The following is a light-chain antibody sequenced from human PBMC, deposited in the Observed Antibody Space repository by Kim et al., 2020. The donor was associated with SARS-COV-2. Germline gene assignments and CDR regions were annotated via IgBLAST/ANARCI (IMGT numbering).Light chain of an antibody. Sequence: PGKTARITCGGNNIGSKSVHCYQQKPGQAPALVIYYDSDRPSGIPERFSGSNSGNTATLTISRVEAGDEADYYCQVWDSSSDRNVVFGGGTQLTVL. CDR3: QVWDSSSDRNVV. CDR1: NIGSKS. CDR2: YDS. V-gene: IGLV3-21*04. J-gene: IGLJ2*01.